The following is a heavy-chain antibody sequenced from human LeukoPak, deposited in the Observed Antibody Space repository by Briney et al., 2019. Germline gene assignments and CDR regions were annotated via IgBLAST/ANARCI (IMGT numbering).Heavy chain of an antibody. V-gene: IGHV4-61*01. Sequence: SETLSLTCTVSGGSVNSGSYYWSWIRQPPGKGLEWIGYIYYSGSTNYSPSLKSRVTMSVDTSKNLFSLKVSSVTAADTAVYYCARGRSSYYGMDVWGQGTTVTVSS. CDR2: IYYSGST. D-gene: IGHD1-26*01. CDR3: ARGRSSYYGMDV. J-gene: IGHJ6*02. CDR1: GGSVNSGSYY.